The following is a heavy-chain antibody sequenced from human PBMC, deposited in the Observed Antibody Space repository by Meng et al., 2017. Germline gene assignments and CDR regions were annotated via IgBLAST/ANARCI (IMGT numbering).Heavy chain of an antibody. Sequence: QLQLQQAGPGLVKPSQTLSLIFAISGDSVSSNSAAWNWIRQSPSRGLEWLGRAYYRSKWYHDYAESVKSRISIDPDTSKNQFSLQLRSVTPEDSAVYYCARGSYSFDSWGQRTLVTVSS. CDR2: AYYRSKWYH. J-gene: IGHJ4*02. D-gene: IGHD1-26*01. CDR3: ARGSYSFDS. CDR1: GDSVSSNSAA. V-gene: IGHV6-1*01.